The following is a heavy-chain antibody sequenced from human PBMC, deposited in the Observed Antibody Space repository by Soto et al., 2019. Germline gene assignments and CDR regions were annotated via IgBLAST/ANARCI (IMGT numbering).Heavy chain of an antibody. V-gene: IGHV1-2*02. D-gene: IGHD2-15*01. CDR2: ISAYSGGT. CDR1: GYTFTGYD. J-gene: IGHJ3*01. CDR3: ASYHGASDHMCSGLPPHSYDY. Sequence: GASVKVSCKASGYTFTGYDMNWVRQAPGQGLEWMGWISAYSGGTNYAQKLQGRVTMTRDTSTSTAYMELSRLRSDDTAVYYCASYHGASDHMCSGLPPHSYDYWGQGTMVTVSS.